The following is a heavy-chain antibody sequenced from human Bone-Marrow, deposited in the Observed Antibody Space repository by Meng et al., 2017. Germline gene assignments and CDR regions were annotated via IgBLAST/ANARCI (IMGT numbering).Heavy chain of an antibody. CDR1: GFTFSNAW. CDR3: ARGAYYGSGSYECFDY. D-gene: IGHD3-10*01. CDR2: ISYDGSNK. J-gene: IGHJ4*02. Sequence: GESLKISCAASGFTFSNAWMTWVRQAPGKGLEWVAVISYDGSNKYYADSVKGRFTISRDNSKNTLYLQMNSLRAEDTAVYYCARGAYYGSGSYECFDYWGQGTLVTVSS. V-gene: IGHV3-30*03.